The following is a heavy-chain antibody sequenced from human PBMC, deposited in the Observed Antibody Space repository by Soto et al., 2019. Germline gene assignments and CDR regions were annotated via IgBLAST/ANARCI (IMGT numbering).Heavy chain of an antibody. D-gene: IGHD1-26*01. CDR1: GFSFSSYW. CDR3: ARVGQGALYFDL. J-gene: IGHJ2*01. V-gene: IGHV3-74*01. CDR2: IKTDGSTT. Sequence: EVQLVESGGGLVQPGGSLRLSCAASGFSFSSYWMHWVRQAPGKGLVWVSRIKTDGSTTNYADSVKGRFTVSRDNAENTLYLQMTSLRTEDTAVYYCARVGQGALYFDLWGRGTLVTVSS.